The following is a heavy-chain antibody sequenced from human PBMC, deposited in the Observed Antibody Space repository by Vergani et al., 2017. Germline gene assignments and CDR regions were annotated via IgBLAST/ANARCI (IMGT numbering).Heavy chain of an antibody. CDR3: ARTTMVRGSRFDY. Sequence: QVKLQESGPGLLKPSQTLSLTCTVSGESIRSGSHYWSWIRQPAGKGPEWIGHIHTGGSTDLNPSFKSRVSISVDTSKSQFSLKLNSVTVADTAVYYCARTTMVRGSRFDYWGQGTLVTVSS. V-gene: IGHV4-61*02. J-gene: IGHJ4*02. CDR1: GESIRSGSHY. CDR2: IHTGGST. D-gene: IGHD3-10*01.